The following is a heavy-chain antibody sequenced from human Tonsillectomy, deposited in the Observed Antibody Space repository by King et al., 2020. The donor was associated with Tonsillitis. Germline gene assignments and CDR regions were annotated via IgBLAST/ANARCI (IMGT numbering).Heavy chain of an antibody. Sequence: VQLQQSGPELVKPSQTLSLTCAISGDSVSSKSAAWNWIRQSPSRGLEWLGRTYYRSKWYNHYAVSVKSRITINPDTSKNQFSLQLNSVTPEDTAVYYCARTDSYGYAGDFAYWGQGTLVTVSS. CDR3: ARTDSYGYAGDFAY. J-gene: IGHJ4*02. V-gene: IGHV6-1*01. D-gene: IGHD5-18*01. CDR2: TYYRSKWYN. CDR1: GDSVSSKSAA.